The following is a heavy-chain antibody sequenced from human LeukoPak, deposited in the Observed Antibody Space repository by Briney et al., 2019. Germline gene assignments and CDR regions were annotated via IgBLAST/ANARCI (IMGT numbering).Heavy chain of an antibody. CDR2: ISAYNGNT. Sequence: VASVKVSCKASGGTFSSYAISWVRQAPGQGLEWMGWISAYNGNTNYAQKLQGRVTTTTDTSTSTAYMELRSLRSDDTAVYYCARVVGLTGYSSSWYSGYYYYMDVWGKGTTVTVSS. CDR1: GGTFSSYA. D-gene: IGHD6-13*01. V-gene: IGHV1-18*01. J-gene: IGHJ6*03. CDR3: ARVVGLTGYSSSWYSGYYYYMDV.